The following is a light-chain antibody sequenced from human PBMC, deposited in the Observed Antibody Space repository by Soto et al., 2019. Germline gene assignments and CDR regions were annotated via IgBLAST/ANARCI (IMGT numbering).Light chain of an antibody. V-gene: IGLV2-14*03. J-gene: IGLJ2*01. Sequence: QSALTQPASVSGSPGQSITISCTGTSSDVGGYNYVSWYQHHPGKAPELMIYGVSNRPSGVSNRFSGSKSGNTASLTISRLQAEDEADYYCSSYTGSSTLLFGGGTKLTVL. CDR2: GVS. CDR1: SSDVGGYNY. CDR3: SSYTGSSTLL.